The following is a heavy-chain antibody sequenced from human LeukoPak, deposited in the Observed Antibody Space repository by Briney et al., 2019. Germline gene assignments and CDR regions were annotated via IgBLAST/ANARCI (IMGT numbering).Heavy chain of an antibody. J-gene: IGHJ3*02. CDR3: ARALPFTVTTTSAFDI. CDR1: GFLVSSNY. D-gene: IGHD4-17*01. V-gene: IGHV3-53*01. CDR2: IYSGGST. Sequence: PGGSLRLSCAASGFLVSSNYMSWVRQAPGRGLEWVSIIYSGGSTYYADSVKGRFTISRDNSKNTLYLQMNSLRADDTAVYYCARALPFTVTTTSAFDIWGQGTMVTVSS.